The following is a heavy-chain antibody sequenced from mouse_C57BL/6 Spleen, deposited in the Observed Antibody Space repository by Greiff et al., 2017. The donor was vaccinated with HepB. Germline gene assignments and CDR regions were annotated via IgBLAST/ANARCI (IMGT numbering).Heavy chain of an antibody. Sequence: QVQLQQPGAELVKPGASVKLSCKASGYTFTSYWMHWVKQRPGQGLEWIGMIHPNSGSTNYNEKFKSKATLTVDKSSSTAYMQLSSLTSEDSAVYYCARYYYGHQQYFDVWGTGTTVTVSS. CDR3: ARYYYGHQQYFDV. V-gene: IGHV1-64*01. CDR1: GYTFTSYW. CDR2: IHPNSGST. J-gene: IGHJ1*03. D-gene: IGHD1-1*01.